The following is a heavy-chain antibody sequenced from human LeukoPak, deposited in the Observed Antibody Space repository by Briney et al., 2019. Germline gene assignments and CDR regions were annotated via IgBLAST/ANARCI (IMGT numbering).Heavy chain of an antibody. CDR3: WRDDLFAY. J-gene: IGHJ4*02. V-gene: IGHV1-2*02. Sequence: ASVNVSCKASGYTFTGYYMHWVRQAPGQGLEGMGWINPNSGGTNYAQKFQGRATMTRETSISTADMELSSLIAGGGAVYYLWRDDLFAYWGQGTLVTVSS. CDR1: GYTFTGYY. CDR2: INPNSGGT.